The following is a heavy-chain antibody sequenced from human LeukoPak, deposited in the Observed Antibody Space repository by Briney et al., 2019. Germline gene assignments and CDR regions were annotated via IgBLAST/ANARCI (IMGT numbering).Heavy chain of an antibody. CDR1: GYSISSGYY. D-gene: IGHD7-27*01. J-gene: IGHJ6*03. V-gene: IGHV4-38-2*02. Sequence: SETLSLTCTVSGYSISSGYYWGWIRQPPGKGLEWIGSIYHSGSTYYNPSLKSRVTISVDTSKNQFSLKLSSVTAADTAVYYCAMGMSYYYYMDVWGKGTTVTISS. CDR3: AMGMSYYYYMDV. CDR2: IYHSGST.